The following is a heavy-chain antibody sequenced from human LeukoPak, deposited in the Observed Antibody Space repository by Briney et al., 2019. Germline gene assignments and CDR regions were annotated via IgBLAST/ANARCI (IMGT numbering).Heavy chain of an antibody. Sequence: GGSLRLSCAASGFTFSSYWMSWVRQAPGKGLEWVANIKLDGSEKHYVDSVKGRFTISRDNAKNSLYLQMNSLRAEDTAVYYCARIGSSSYWFDPWGQGTLVTVSS. D-gene: IGHD6-6*01. CDR1: GFTFSSYW. J-gene: IGHJ5*02. CDR3: ARIGSSSYWFDP. CDR2: IKLDGSEK. V-gene: IGHV3-7*01.